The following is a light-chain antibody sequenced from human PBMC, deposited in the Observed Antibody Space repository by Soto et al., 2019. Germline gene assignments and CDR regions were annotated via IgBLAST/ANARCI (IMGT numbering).Light chain of an antibody. CDR3: LQDYIYPLT. J-gene: IGKJ1*01. Sequence: AIQMTQSPPSLSASVGDRVTITCRASQGIRNDLAWYQQKPGRAPNLLIYAASTLQSGVPPRFSGSGSGTDFTLTISSLQPEDFATYYCLQDYIYPLTFGQGTTVEIK. CDR2: AAS. CDR1: QGIRND. V-gene: IGKV1-6*01.